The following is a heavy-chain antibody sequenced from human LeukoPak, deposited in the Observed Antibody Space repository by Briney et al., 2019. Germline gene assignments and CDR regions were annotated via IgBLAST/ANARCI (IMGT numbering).Heavy chain of an antibody. Sequence: SETLSLTCAVYGGSFSGYYWSWIRQPPGKGLEWIGEINHRGYTNYNPSLKSRVIISVDTSKNQFSLRLSSLTAADTAVYYCATSGGPLIWFDPWGQGTLVTVSS. V-gene: IGHV4-34*01. J-gene: IGHJ5*02. D-gene: IGHD6-6*01. CDR1: GGSFSGYY. CDR3: ATSGGPLIWFDP. CDR2: INHRGYT.